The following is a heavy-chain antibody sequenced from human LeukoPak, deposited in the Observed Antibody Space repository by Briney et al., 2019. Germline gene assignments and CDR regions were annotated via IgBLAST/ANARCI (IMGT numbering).Heavy chain of an antibody. D-gene: IGHD6-19*01. J-gene: IGHJ4*02. CDR1: GFTFDDYA. Sequence: PGGSLRLSCAASGFTFDDYAMHWVRHAPGKGLEWVSGISWNSGSIGYADSVKGRFTISRDNAKNSLYLQMNSLRAEDTAVYYCARDDTAVAGTELDYWGQGTLVTVSS. CDR2: ISWNSGSI. V-gene: IGHV3-9*01. CDR3: ARDDTAVAGTELDY.